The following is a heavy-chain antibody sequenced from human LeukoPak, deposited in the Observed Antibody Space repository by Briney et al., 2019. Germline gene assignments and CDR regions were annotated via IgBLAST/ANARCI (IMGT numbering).Heavy chain of an antibody. Sequence: PSETLSLTCSVSGDSISSPYWNWIQQPPGKGLEWIGYMDYSGSTNYNPSLKSRVTISVDTSKNQFSLRLTSVTAADTAVYYCARGSDYPYYFDFWGQGILVTVSS. J-gene: IGHJ4*02. CDR1: GDSISSPY. V-gene: IGHV4-59*11. CDR2: MDYSGST. CDR3: ARGSDYPYYFDF. D-gene: IGHD4-11*01.